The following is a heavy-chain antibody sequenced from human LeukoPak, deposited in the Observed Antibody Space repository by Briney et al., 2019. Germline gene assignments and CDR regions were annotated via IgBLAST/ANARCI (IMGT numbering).Heavy chain of an antibody. Sequence: PGGSLRLSCAASGFTVSSNYMSWVRQAPGKGLEWVSVIYSGGSTYYADSVKGRFTISRDNSKNTLYLQMNSLRAEDTAVYYCARDYLNYYGSGSPPGWGQGTLVTVSS. V-gene: IGHV3-53*05. J-gene: IGHJ4*02. CDR2: IYSGGST. CDR3: ARDYLNYYGSGSPPG. D-gene: IGHD3-10*01. CDR1: GFTVSSNY.